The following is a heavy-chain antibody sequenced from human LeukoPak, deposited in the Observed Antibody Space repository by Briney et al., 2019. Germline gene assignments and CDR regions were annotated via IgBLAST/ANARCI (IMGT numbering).Heavy chain of an antibody. V-gene: IGHV1-18*01. D-gene: IGHD4-17*01. CDR2: ISAYNGNT. CDR3: ARTDYGDYSYYFDY. J-gene: IGHJ4*02. Sequence: VASVKVSCKASGYIFTNYGISWVRQAPGQGLEWMGWISAYNGNTNYAQKLQGRVTMTTDTSTSTAYMELRSLRSDDTAVYYCARTDYGDYSYYFDYWGQGTLVTVSS. CDR1: GYIFTNYG.